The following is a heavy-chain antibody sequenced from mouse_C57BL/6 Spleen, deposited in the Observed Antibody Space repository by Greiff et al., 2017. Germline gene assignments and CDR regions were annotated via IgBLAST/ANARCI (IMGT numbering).Heavy chain of an antibody. CDR3: ARSGYYGSSSLYAMDY. Sequence: VKLLESGAELVKPGASVKISCKASGYAFSSYWMNWVKQRPGKGLEWIGQIYPGDGDTNYNGKFKGKATLTADKSSSTAYMQLSSLTSEDSAVYFCARSGYYGSSSLYAMDYWGQGTSVTVSS. D-gene: IGHD1-1*01. J-gene: IGHJ4*01. V-gene: IGHV1-80*01. CDR1: GYAFSSYW. CDR2: IYPGDGDT.